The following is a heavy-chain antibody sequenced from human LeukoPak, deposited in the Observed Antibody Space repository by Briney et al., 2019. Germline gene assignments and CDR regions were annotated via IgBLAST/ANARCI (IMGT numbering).Heavy chain of an antibody. CDR3: AKDFYSSGWSPFDY. CDR1: GFAFNIYS. V-gene: IGHV3-48*04. D-gene: IGHD6-19*01. Sequence: GGSLRLSCVASGFAFNIYSMNWVRQAPGKGLEWVSYIKYDSSTIYYGDSVKGRFTISRDNAKNSLYLQMNSLRAEDTALYYCAKDFYSSGWSPFDYWGQGTLVTVSS. CDR2: IKYDSSTI. J-gene: IGHJ4*02.